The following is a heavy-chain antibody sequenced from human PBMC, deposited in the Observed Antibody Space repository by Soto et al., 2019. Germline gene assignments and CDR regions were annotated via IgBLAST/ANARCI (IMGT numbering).Heavy chain of an antibody. Sequence: LSLTCTVSGGAIRNSIYYWGWIRQPPGKGLEWIGTIYYDGSVAYSPSLKSRVTLSVDTSRNHFSVKINSVTAADTAVYFCARHRIAVAGPLDYWGQGTRVTVSS. CDR1: GGAIRNSIYY. V-gene: IGHV4-39*01. J-gene: IGHJ4*02. CDR2: IYYDGSV. CDR3: ARHRIAVAGPLDY. D-gene: IGHD6-19*01.